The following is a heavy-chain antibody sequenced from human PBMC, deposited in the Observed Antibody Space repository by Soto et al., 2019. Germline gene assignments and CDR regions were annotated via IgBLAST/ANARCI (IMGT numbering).Heavy chain of an antibody. Sequence: EVQLLESGGGLAQPGGSLRLSCAASGFTFSNYAMSWVRQAPGKGLEWVSAISGSGGSTYYADSVKGRFTISRDNSKNTLYLQMNSLRAEDTAVYYCAKDSSGYTYGYFDYWGQGTLVTVSS. V-gene: IGHV3-23*01. CDR3: AKDSSGYTYGYFDY. CDR1: GFTFSNYA. D-gene: IGHD5-18*01. J-gene: IGHJ4*02. CDR2: ISGSGGST.